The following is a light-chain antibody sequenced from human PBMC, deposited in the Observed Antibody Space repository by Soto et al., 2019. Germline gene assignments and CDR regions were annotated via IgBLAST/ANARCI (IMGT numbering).Light chain of an antibody. CDR2: DVS. CDR3: CSYAGSYTYV. V-gene: IGLV2-11*01. J-gene: IGLJ1*01. CDR1: SSDVGGYNY. Sequence: QSVLTQPRSVSGSPGQSVTISCTGTSSDVGGYNYVSWYQQHPGKAPKLMIYDVSKRPSGVPDRFSGSKSGNTASLTISGLQAADEADYYCCSYAGSYTYVFGTGTKLTV.